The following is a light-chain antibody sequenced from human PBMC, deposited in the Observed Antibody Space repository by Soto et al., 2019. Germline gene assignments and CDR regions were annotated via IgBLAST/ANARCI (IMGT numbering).Light chain of an antibody. CDR1: SSDVGGYNY. CDR2: EVS. Sequence: QSALTQPASVSGSPGQSITISCTGTSSDVGGYNYVSWYQQHPGKAPKLMIYEVSNRPSGVSNRFSGSKPGNTASLTISGLQAEDEADYYCSSYTSSSIHYVFGTGTKVTVL. V-gene: IGLV2-14*01. J-gene: IGLJ1*01. CDR3: SSYTSSSIHYV.